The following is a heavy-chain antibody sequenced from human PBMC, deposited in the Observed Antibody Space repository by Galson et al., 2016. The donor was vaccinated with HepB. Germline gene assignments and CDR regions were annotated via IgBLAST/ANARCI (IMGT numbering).Heavy chain of an antibody. V-gene: IGHV3-9*01. Sequence: SLRLSCAASGFTFHDYAMHWVRQAPGKGLEWVSGISWNSGSIAYADSVKGRFTVSRDNAKNSLYLQMNSLRAEDTALYFCAKGPYSSPNQGSWFDPWGQGTLVTVSS. J-gene: IGHJ5*02. CDR1: GFTFHDYA. CDR3: AKGPYSSPNQGSWFDP. CDR2: ISWNSGSI. D-gene: IGHD3-10*01.